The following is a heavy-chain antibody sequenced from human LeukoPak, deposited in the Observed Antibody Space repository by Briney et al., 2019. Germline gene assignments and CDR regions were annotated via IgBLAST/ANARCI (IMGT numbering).Heavy chain of an antibody. CDR2: ISSSGSTI. V-gene: IGHV3-11*01. D-gene: IGHD3-22*01. CDR3: ARDWGRYYYDSSGYYFDY. J-gene: IGHJ4*02. Sequence: GGTLRLSCAASGFTFSDYYMSWIRQAPGKGLEWVSYISSSGSTIYYADSVKGRFTISRDNAKNSLYLQMNSLRAEDTAVNYCARDWGRYYYDSSGYYFDYWGQGTLVTVSS. CDR1: GFTFSDYY.